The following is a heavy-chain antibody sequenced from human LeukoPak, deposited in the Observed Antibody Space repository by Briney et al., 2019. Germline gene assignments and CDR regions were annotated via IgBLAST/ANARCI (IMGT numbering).Heavy chain of an antibody. CDR1: GYSFTSYW. V-gene: IGHV5-51*01. J-gene: IGHJ6*02. Sequence: GESLKISCKGSGYSFTSYWIGRVRQMPGKGLEWMVIIYPGDSDTRYSPSFQGQVTISADKSISTAYLQWSSLKASDTAMYYCARRGIAAAGTRSNYGMDVWGQGTTVTVSS. CDR2: IYPGDSDT. CDR3: ARRGIAAAGTRSNYGMDV. D-gene: IGHD6-13*01.